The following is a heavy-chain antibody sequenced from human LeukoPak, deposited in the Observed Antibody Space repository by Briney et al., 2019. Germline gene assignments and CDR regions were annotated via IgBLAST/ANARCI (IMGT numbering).Heavy chain of an antibody. J-gene: IGHJ5*02. Sequence: GGSLRLSCAAPGFTFSSYSMNWVRQAPAQGLERVSSISSSSSYITYADSVQGRLTISRDNAKNSLYLQMNSLRAEDTAVYYCAREGCSSTSCYRWCDPWGQGTLVSVSS. CDR2: ISSSSSYI. CDR1: GFTFSSYS. CDR3: AREGCSSTSCYRWCDP. V-gene: IGHV3-21*01. D-gene: IGHD2-2*01.